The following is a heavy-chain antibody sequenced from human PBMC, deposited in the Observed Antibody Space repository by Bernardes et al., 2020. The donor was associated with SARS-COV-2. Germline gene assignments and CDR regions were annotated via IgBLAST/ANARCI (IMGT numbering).Heavy chain of an antibody. CDR2: ISWNSGSI. CDR3: AKDSGVYYDSSGYGL. V-gene: IGHV3-9*01. CDR1: GFTFDDYA. Sequence: SLRLSCAASGFTFDDYAMHWVRQAPGKGLEWVSGISWNSGSIGYADSVKGRFTISRDNAKNSLYLQMNSLRAEDTALYYCAKDSGVYYDSSGYGLWGQGTLVTVSS. D-gene: IGHD3-22*01. J-gene: IGHJ4*02.